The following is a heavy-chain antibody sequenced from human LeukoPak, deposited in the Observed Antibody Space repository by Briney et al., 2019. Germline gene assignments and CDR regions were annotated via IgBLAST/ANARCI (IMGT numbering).Heavy chain of an antibody. J-gene: IGHJ6*02. V-gene: IGHV3-23*01. D-gene: IGHD1-26*01. CDR1: GFTFSDYA. CDR3: ATWAFYHSLDV. Sequence: GGSLRLSCTVSGFTFSDYAMSWVRQAPGKGLEWVSAITGSGGNTYYADSVKSRFTISKDNSKNTVYLQMNSLRSEDTALYYCATWAFYHSLDVWGQGTTVTVSS. CDR2: ITGSGGNT.